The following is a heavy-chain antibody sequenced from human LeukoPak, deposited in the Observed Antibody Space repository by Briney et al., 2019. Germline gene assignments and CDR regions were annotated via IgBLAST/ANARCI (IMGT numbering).Heavy chain of an antibody. CDR2: IRHDGSDK. D-gene: IGHD1-26*01. CDR3: AKTGSYYEVDY. J-gene: IGHJ4*02. Sequence: GGSLRLSCAASGFTVSGTHMSWVRQAPGKGLEWVAFIRHDGSDKYHADSVKGRFTISRDNSENTLYLQMNSLRGEDTALYYCAKTGSYYEVDYWGQGTLVTVSS. V-gene: IGHV3-30*02. CDR1: GFTVSGTH.